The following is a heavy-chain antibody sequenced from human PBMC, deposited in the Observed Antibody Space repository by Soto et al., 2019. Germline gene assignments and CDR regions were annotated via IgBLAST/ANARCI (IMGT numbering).Heavy chain of an antibody. CDR1: GGSISSGGYY. CDR2: IYYSGST. J-gene: IGHJ4*02. V-gene: IGHV4-31*03. CDR3: ARGSYFDILSGYYSFGY. D-gene: IGHD3-9*01. Sequence: QVQLQESGPGLVKPSQTLSLTCTVSGGSISSGGYYWSWIRQHPGKGLEWIGNIYYSGSTYYNPSLKHRVSQSVGTSKNQFSLKLSSVTAADPAVYYCARGSYFDILSGYYSFGYWGQGTLVTVSS.